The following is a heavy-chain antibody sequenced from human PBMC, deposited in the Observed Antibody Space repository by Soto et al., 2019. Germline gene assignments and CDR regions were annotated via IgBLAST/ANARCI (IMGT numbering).Heavy chain of an antibody. V-gene: IGHV1-8*01. Sequence: ASVKVSCKASGYTFTSYDIDWVRQATGQGLERMGWMNPNSGNTGYAQKLQGRVTMTRNTSISTAYMEQSSLRSEDTAVYYCARVTTSFYYYYMDVWGKGTTVTVSS. CDR3: ARVTTSFYYYYMDV. CDR1: GYTFTSYD. CDR2: MNPNSGNT. D-gene: IGHD4-4*01. J-gene: IGHJ6*03.